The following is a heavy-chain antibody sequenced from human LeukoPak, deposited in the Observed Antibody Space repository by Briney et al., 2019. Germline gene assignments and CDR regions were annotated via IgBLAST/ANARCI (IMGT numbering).Heavy chain of an antibody. J-gene: IGHJ3*02. CDR3: ARDPKGGFSYGWGAFDI. CDR2: ISYDGNNK. CDR1: GFTFSSYA. Sequence: HPGGSLRLSCAASGFTFSSYAMHWVRQAPGKGLEWVAVISYDGNNKYYADSVKGRFIISRDNSKNTLYLQMNSLRVEDTAVYYCARDPKGGFSYGWGAFDIWGQGTMVTVSS. D-gene: IGHD5-18*01. V-gene: IGHV3-30-3*01.